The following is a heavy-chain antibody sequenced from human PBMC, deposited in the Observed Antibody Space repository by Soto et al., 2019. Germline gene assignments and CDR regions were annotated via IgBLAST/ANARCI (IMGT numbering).Heavy chain of an antibody. CDR3: ERAGYDSSGYPQNFDY. CDR2: IIPIFGTA. V-gene: IGHV1-69*01. CDR1: GGTFSSYA. D-gene: IGHD3-22*01. J-gene: IGHJ4*02. Sequence: QVQLVQSGAEVKKPGSSVKVSCKASGGTFSSYAISWVRQAPGQGLEWMGGIIPIFGTANYAQKFQGRVTITADESTSTAYMELSSLRSEDTAVYYCERAGYDSSGYPQNFDYWGQGTLVTVSS.